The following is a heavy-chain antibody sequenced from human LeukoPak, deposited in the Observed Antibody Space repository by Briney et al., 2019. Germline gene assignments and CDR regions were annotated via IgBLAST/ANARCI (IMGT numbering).Heavy chain of an antibody. CDR1: GFTFDDYG. Sequence: RPGGSLRPSCAASGFTFDDYGMSWVRQAPGKGRGWVSGINWNGGSTGYADSVKGRFTISRDNAKNSLYLQMNSLRAEDTALYYCARASGYSSSWYGSVYWGQGTLVTVSS. CDR3: ARASGYSSSWYGSVY. J-gene: IGHJ4*02. CDR2: INWNGGST. V-gene: IGHV3-20*04. D-gene: IGHD6-13*01.